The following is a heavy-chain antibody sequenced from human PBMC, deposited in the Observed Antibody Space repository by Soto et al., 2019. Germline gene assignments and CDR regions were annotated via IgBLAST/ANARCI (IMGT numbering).Heavy chain of an antibody. CDR1: GFTVSTYT. CDR2: TYSGGST. J-gene: IGHJ6*02. CDR3: ARKLSGAVQGWAYGMDV. D-gene: IGHD1-26*01. Sequence: EVHLVESGGGLMQPGGSLRLSCAASGFTVSTYTMIWVRQAPVKGLEWVSVTYSGGSTQYADSVEGRFTVSRDNSKNTLDLQMSSLRDEDTAVYYCARKLSGAVQGWAYGMDVWGRGTTVTVSS. V-gene: IGHV3-53*02.